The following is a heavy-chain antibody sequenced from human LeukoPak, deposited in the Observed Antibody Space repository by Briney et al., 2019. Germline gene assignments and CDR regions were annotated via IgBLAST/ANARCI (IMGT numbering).Heavy chain of an antibody. CDR2: ISAYNGNT. CDR1: GYTFTGYY. J-gene: IGHJ6*03. D-gene: IGHD3-3*01. V-gene: IGHV1-18*04. Sequence: ASVKVSCKASGYTFTGYYMRWVRQAPGQGLEWMGWISAYNGNTNYAQKLQGRVTMTTDTSTSTAYMELRSLRSDDTAVYYCARDPSPGIFGVVTLYYYYYMDVWGKGTTVTVSS. CDR3: ARDPSPGIFGVVTLYYYYYMDV.